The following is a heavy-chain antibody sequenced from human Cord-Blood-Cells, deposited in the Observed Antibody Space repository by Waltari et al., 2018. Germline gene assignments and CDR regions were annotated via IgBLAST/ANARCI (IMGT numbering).Heavy chain of an antibody. CDR3: ARPPYCSGGSCYYYYGMDV. J-gene: IGHJ6*02. V-gene: IGHV7-4-1*02. D-gene: IGHD2-15*01. CDR1: GYPFTSHA. Sequence: QVQLVQYGSELTKPGPPVKVSCKAPGYPFTSHAMNWLGQAPAKWLEWMGWSNTNTGNPTYAQGFTGRFVFSLDTSVSTAYLQISSLKAEDTAVYYCARPPYCSGGSCYYYYGMDVWGQGTTVTVSS. CDR2: SNTNTGNP.